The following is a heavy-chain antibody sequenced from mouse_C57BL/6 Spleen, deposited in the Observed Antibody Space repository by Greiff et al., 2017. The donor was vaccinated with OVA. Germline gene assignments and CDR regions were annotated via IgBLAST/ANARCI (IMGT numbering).Heavy chain of an antibody. V-gene: IGHV1-5*01. CDR3: TKGLREDHFDY. D-gene: IGHD2-4*01. CDR2: IYPGNSAT. CDR1: GYTFTSYW. J-gene: IGHJ2*01. Sequence: EVQLQQSGTVLARPGASVKMSCKTSGYTFTSYWMHWVKQRPGPGLEWIGAIYPGNSATSSKQKFKGKGKLTDVTSASTAYMELSSLTNEDSAVYYCTKGLREDHFDYWGQGTTLTVSS.